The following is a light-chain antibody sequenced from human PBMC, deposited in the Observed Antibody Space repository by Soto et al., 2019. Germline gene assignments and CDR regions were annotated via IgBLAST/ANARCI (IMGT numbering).Light chain of an antibody. CDR3: QQRSNWPAT. J-gene: IGKJ3*01. CDR2: DAS. CDR1: QXXSSY. V-gene: IGKV3-11*01. Sequence: EIVLTQSPAXXXLSPGXRAXXXXXASQXXSSYLAWYQQKPGQAPRLLIYDASNRATGIPARFSGSGSGTDFTLTISSLEPEDFAVYYCQQRSNWPATFGPGTKVDIK.